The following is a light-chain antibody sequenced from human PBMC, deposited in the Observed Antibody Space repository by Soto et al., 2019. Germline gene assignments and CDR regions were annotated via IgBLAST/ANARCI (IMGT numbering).Light chain of an antibody. J-gene: IGKJ1*01. CDR2: GTF. CDR1: ETISSDK. Sequence: EIVLTQSPGTLSVSPGERATLSCRASETISSDKLAWYQQKPGQPPSLLIYGTFSRATGIPDRFSGSGSGTDFPLTISRLEPEDSAIYYWQQYGSWTFGQGTKVEI. CDR3: QQYGSWT. V-gene: IGKV3-20*01.